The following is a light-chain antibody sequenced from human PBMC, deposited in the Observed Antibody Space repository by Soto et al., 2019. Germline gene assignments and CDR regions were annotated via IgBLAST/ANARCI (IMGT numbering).Light chain of an antibody. J-gene: IGLJ1*01. CDR2: ASS. Sequence: QSVLTQPASVSGSPGQSITISCTGTSSDVGGYNYVSWYQHHPGKAPRLMIYASSNRPSGVSHRFSGSRSGNTASLTISGLQAEDEAEYYCSSYTSGSTLYVFGTGTKVTVL. CDR1: SSDVGGYNY. V-gene: IGLV2-14*01. CDR3: SSYTSGSTLYV.